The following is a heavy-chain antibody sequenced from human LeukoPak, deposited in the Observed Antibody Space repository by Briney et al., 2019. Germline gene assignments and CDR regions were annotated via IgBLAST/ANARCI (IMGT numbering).Heavy chain of an antibody. CDR3: ARNPGDYVWIPRD. CDR2: IYDSETT. Sequence: PSETLSLTCTVSGVSITNSGSYWIWLRQHPGKGLEWIGYIYDSETTYYTPSLRSRVAFSLDTSRNVLSMRLHAVTAADTAIYFCARNPGDYVWIPRDWGQGTLVTVSS. CDR1: GVSITNSGSY. V-gene: IGHV4-31*03. D-gene: IGHD3-16*01. J-gene: IGHJ1*01.